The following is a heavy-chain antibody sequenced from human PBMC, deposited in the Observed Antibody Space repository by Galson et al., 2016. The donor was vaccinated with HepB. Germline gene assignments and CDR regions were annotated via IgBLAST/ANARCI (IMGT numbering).Heavy chain of an antibody. J-gene: IGHJ3*01. CDR2: ISYDGGNK. D-gene: IGHD3-16*01. CDR3: ARDKSLGDLSAFDL. V-gene: IGHV3-30-3*01. CDR1: GFRFRDYA. Sequence: SLRLSCAASGFRFRDYALHWVRQAPGKGLEWVARISYDGGNKFYADSVKCRLTVSRDNSKDTLYLQMNSLTTDATALYYCARDKSLGDLSAFDLWGQGTMVAVSS.